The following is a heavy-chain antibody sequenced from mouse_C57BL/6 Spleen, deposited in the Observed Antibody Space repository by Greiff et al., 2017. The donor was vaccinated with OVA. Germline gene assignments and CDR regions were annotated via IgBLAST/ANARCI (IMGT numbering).Heavy chain of an antibody. V-gene: IGHV1-7*01. CDR1: GYTFTSYW. CDR3: ARGYYGSKDYYAMDY. Sequence: QVHVKQSGAELAKPGASVKLSCKASGYTFTSYWMHWVKQRPGQGLEWIGYINPSSGYTKYNQKFKDKATLTADKSSSTAYMQLSSLTYEDSAVYYCARGYYGSKDYYAMDYWGQGTSVTVSS. J-gene: IGHJ4*01. CDR2: INPSSGYT. D-gene: IGHD1-1*01.